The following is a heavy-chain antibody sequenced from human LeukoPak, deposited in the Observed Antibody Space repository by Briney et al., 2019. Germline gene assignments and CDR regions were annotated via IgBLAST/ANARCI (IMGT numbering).Heavy chain of an antibody. Sequence: SETLSLTCAVYGGSFSGYYWSWIRQPPGKGLEWIGEINHSGSTNYNPSLKSRVTISVDTPKNQFSLKLSSVTAADTAVYYCARGGRLLPLNYWGQGTLVTVSS. CDR2: INHSGST. CDR1: GGSFSGYY. V-gene: IGHV4-34*01. J-gene: IGHJ4*02. D-gene: IGHD3-22*01. CDR3: ARGGRLLPLNY.